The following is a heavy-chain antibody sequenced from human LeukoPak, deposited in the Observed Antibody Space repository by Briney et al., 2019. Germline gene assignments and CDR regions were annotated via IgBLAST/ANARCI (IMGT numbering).Heavy chain of an antibody. CDR2: INPNSGGT. Sequence: GASVKVSCKASGYTFTGYYMHWVRQAPGQGLEWMGWINPNSGGTNYAQKFQGKVTMTRDTSISTAYMELSRLRSDDTAVYYCARYYDFWSGYNHFYYFDYWGQGTLVTVSS. CDR1: GYTFTGYY. CDR3: ARYYDFWSGYNHFYYFDY. D-gene: IGHD3-3*01. V-gene: IGHV1-2*02. J-gene: IGHJ4*02.